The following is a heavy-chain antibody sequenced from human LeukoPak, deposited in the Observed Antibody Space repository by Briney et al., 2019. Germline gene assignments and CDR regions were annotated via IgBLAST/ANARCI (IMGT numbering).Heavy chain of an antibody. Sequence: ASVKVSCKVCRYTLTELSMHWVPQAPGKGLEWMGGFDPEDGETIYAQKFQGRVTMTEDTSTDTAYMELSSLRSEDTAVYYCATDISLSSGYVYWGQGTLVTVSS. CDR2: FDPEDGET. V-gene: IGHV1-24*01. J-gene: IGHJ4*02. CDR1: RYTLTELS. D-gene: IGHD3-22*01. CDR3: ATDISLSSGYVY.